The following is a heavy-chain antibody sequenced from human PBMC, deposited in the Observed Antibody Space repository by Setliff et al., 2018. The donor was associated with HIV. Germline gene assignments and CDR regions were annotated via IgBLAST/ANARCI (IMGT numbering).Heavy chain of an antibody. CDR2: VYSSGST. D-gene: IGHD1-26*01. J-gene: IGHJ4*02. CDR1: GGSISDYY. V-gene: IGHV4-4*07. Sequence: SETLSLTCTVSGGSISDYYWTWIRQPAGKGLEWIGRVYSSGSTNCNPSLKSRVTMSVDTSTNQFSLKLNSVTAADTAVYYCAGGPGTTSIDYWAQGTLVTVSS. CDR3: AGGPGTTSIDY.